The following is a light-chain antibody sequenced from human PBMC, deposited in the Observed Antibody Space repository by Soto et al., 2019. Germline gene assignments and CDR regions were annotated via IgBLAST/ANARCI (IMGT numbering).Light chain of an antibody. CDR2: EVS. CDR1: SSDVGGYTY. Sequence: QSALSQPASVSGSPGQSITISCTGTSSDVGGYTYVSWYQQHPGKAPEVIIYEVSKRPSGVSNRFSGSKSGNTASLTISGLQAEDEADYFCSSYTSSSTPYVFGTGTKV. J-gene: IGLJ1*01. V-gene: IGLV2-14*01. CDR3: SSYTSSSTPYV.